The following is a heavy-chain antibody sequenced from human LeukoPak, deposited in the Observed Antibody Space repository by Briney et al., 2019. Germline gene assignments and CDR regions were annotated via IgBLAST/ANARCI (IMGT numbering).Heavy chain of an antibody. J-gene: IGHJ4*02. CDR1: GGSFSGYY. Sequence: SETLSLTCAVYGGSFSGYYWSWIRQPPGKGLEWIGGINHSGSTNYNPSLKSRVTISVDTSKNQFSLKLSSVTAADTAVYYCARAPGNDYWGQGTLVTVSS. CDR2: INHSGST. D-gene: IGHD4-23*01. V-gene: IGHV4-34*01. CDR3: ARAPGNDY.